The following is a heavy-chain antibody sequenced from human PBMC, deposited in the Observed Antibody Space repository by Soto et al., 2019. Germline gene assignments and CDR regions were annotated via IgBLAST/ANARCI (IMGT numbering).Heavy chain of an antibody. CDR1: GGSISSYY. CDR2: IYYSGST. Sequence: PSETLSLTCTVSGGSISSYYWSWIRQPPGKGLEWIGYIYYSGSTNYNPSLKSRVTISVDTSKNQFSLKLSSVTAADTAVYYCARHQLKWLVRDYWGQGTLVTVSS. CDR3: ARHQLKWLVRDY. V-gene: IGHV4-59*08. D-gene: IGHD6-19*01. J-gene: IGHJ4*02.